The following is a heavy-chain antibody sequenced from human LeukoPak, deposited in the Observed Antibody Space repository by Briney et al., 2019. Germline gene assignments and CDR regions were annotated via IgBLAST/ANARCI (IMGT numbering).Heavy chain of an antibody. CDR3: ARDQYSGSFFFDY. D-gene: IGHD1-26*01. J-gene: IGHJ4*02. CDR1: GFTFSSYS. V-gene: IGHV3-48*02. Sequence: PGGSLRLSCAASGFTFSSYSMNWVRQAPGKGLEWVSYISSSSSTIYYADSVKGRFTISRDNAKNSLYLQMNSLGDEDTAVYYCARDQYSGSFFFDYWGQGTLVTVSS. CDR2: ISSSSSTI.